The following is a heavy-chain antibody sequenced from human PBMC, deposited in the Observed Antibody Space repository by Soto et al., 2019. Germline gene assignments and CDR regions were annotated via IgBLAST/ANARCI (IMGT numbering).Heavy chain of an antibody. J-gene: IGHJ5*02. Sequence: QLQLQESGSGLVKPSQTLSLTCAVSGGSISSGGYSWSWIRQPPGKGLEWIGYIYHSGSTYYNPSLKSRVTISVDRSKTQFSLKLSSVTAADTAVYSCAREGPPYSSSPHWFDPWGQGTLVTVSS. D-gene: IGHD6-6*01. V-gene: IGHV4-30-2*01. CDR2: IYHSGST. CDR3: AREGPPYSSSPHWFDP. CDR1: GGSISSGGYS.